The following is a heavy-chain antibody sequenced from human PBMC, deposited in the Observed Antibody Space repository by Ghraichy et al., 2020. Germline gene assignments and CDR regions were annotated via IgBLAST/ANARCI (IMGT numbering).Heavy chain of an antibody. CDR3: VRADGSGSFYY. Sequence: GGSLRLSFATSGFNLGVYTMNWLRWAPNRGLEWVASISSDSFYIYYADSVRGRFTISRDNAMKSIYLQMNSLTVEDTATYYCVRADGSGSFYYWGLGTLVTVSS. D-gene: IGHD3-10*01. CDR2: ISSDSFYI. V-gene: IGHV3-21*01. J-gene: IGHJ4*02. CDR1: GFNLGVYT.